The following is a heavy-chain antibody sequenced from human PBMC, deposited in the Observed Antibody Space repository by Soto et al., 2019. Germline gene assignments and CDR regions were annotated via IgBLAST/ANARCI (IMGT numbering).Heavy chain of an antibody. V-gene: IGHV4-34*01. CDR1: GGSFSGYY. CDR2: INHRGST. Sequence: QVQLQQWGAGLLKPSETLSLTCAVYGGSFSGYYWSWIRQPPGQGLEGIGEINHRGSTNYNPSLMLLVPISVVTAKFQLARKLSSVTAAVAAVYYCAREGGLLLRYFDSPYVIDVWGQGTTVTVSS. CDR3: AREGGLLLRYFDSPYVIDV. D-gene: IGHD3-9*01. J-gene: IGHJ6*02.